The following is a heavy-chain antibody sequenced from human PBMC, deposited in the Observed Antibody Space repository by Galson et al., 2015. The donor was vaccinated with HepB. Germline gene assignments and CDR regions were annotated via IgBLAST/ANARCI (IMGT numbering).Heavy chain of an antibody. CDR2: INHSGST. D-gene: IGHD3-10*01. J-gene: IGHJ4*02. CDR1: GGSFSGYY. V-gene: IGHV4-34*01. Sequence: SETLSLTCAVYGGSFSGYYWSWIRQPPGKGLEWIGEINHSGSTNYNPSLKSRVTISVDTSKNRFSLKLSSVTAADTAVYYCARGAGITMVRGEKYFDYWGQGTLVTVSS. CDR3: ARGAGITMVRGEKYFDY.